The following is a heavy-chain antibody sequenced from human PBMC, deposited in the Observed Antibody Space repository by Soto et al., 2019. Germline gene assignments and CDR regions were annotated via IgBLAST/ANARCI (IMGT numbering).Heavy chain of an antibody. CDR2: IIPILGIA. CDR1: GYTFTSYA. D-gene: IGHD6-6*01. CDR3: ARDRAARLDY. Sequence: SVKVSCKASGYTFTSYAMHWVRQAPGQGLEWMGRIIPILGIANYAQKFQGRVTITADKSTSTAYMELSSLRSEDTAVYYCARDRAARLDYWGQGTLVTVSS. J-gene: IGHJ4*02. V-gene: IGHV1-69*04.